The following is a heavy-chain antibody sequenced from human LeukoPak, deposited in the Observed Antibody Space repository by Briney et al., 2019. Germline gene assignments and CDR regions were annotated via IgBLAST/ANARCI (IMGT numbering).Heavy chain of an antibody. J-gene: IGHJ4*02. D-gene: IGHD3-16*01. CDR1: GYSFTRNG. CDR2: ISANSGNT. Sequence: ASVKVSCKPSGYSFTRNGISWVRQAPGQGLEWMAWISANSGNTNYAQNFQDRVTLTTDTSTSTAYMELRSLRSDDTAVYYRARDVNYAFDYWGQGTLVTVSS. CDR3: ARDVNYAFDY. V-gene: IGHV1-18*01.